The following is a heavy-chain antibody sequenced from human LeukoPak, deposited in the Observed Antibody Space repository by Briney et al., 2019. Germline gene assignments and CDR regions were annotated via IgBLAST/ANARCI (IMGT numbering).Heavy chain of an antibody. J-gene: IGHJ4*02. CDR1: GGSFSGYY. D-gene: IGHD3-10*01. CDR3: ARVLTGKKEFDY. V-gene: IGHV4-34*01. CDR2: INHSGST. Sequence: KASETLSLTCAVYGGSFSGYYWSWIRQPPGKWREWIVEINHSGSTNYNPSLKSRVTISVDTSKNQFSLKLSYVTAADTAVYYCARVLTGKKEFDYWGQGNLVTVSS.